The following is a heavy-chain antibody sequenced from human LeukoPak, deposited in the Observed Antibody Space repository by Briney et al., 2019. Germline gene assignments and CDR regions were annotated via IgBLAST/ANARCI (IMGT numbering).Heavy chain of an antibody. CDR1: GFTFSGYW. V-gene: IGHV3-74*01. J-gene: IGHJ4*02. D-gene: IGHD6-25*01. CDR3: ARLGSQGGVAALDY. Sequence: PGGSLRLSCAASGFTFSGYWMHWVRQAPGKGLVWVSRINSDGSSTSYADSVKGRFTISRDNAKNTLYLQMNSLRAEDTAVYYCARLGSQGGVAALDYWGQGTLVTVSS. CDR2: INSDGSST.